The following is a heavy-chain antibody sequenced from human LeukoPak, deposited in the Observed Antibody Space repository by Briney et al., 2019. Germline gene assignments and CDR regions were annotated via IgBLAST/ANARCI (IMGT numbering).Heavy chain of an antibody. D-gene: IGHD2-2*01. CDR1: GFTFRSDA. J-gene: IGHJ4*02. CDR3: ARARYCSSISCYPVPLIY. Sequence: LTGGSLRLSCAASGFTFRSDAMSWVRQAPGKGLVWVSRINSDGTTTDYADSVKGRFTIARDNAKNTLYLQMNSLRAEDTAVYYCARARYCSSISCYPVPLIYWGQGTLVTVSS. CDR2: INSDGTTT. V-gene: IGHV3-74*01.